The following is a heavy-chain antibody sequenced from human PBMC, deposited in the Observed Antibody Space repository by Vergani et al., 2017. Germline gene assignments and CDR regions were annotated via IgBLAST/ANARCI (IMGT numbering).Heavy chain of an antibody. V-gene: IGHV1-46*01. D-gene: IGHD6-6*01. CDR1: GYTFSNYY. CDR3: AREYSSSVGFLAY. CDR2: INPSGGHT. Sequence: QVQVVQSGAEVKKSGASVKVSCKTSGYTFSNYYMHWVRQAPGQGLEWMGIINPSGGHTNYAQKFQGRVTMTRDTSTCTVYMELSSVTAADTAVYYCAREYSSSVGFLAYWGQGTLVTVSS. J-gene: IGHJ4*02.